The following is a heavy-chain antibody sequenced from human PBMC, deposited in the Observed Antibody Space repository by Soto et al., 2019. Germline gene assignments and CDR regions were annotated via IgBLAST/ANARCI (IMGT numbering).Heavy chain of an antibody. D-gene: IGHD1-26*01. V-gene: IGHV3-30*18. Sequence: QVQLVESGGGVVQPGRSLRLSCAASGFTFSSYGMHWVRQAPGKGLEWVAVISYDGSNKYYADSVKGRFTISRDNSKNTLYLQMNSLRAEDTAVYYCAKDAIRNLSIVGASYFDYWGQGTLVTVSS. CDR1: GFTFSSYG. J-gene: IGHJ4*02. CDR2: ISYDGSNK. CDR3: AKDAIRNLSIVGASYFDY.